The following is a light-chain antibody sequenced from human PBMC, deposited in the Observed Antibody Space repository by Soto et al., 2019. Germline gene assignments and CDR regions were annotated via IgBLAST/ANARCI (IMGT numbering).Light chain of an antibody. CDR2: DAS. J-gene: IGKJ3*01. CDR3: QQRRHWPPQFP. V-gene: IGKV3-11*01. Sequence: EIVLTQSPATLSLSPGERATLSCRASQSVSSYLAWYQQKPGQAPRLLIYDASNRATGIPARFSGSGSGTDFTLTISSLEPEDFAVYYCQQRRHWPPQFPFGPGTKVDIK. CDR1: QSVSSY.